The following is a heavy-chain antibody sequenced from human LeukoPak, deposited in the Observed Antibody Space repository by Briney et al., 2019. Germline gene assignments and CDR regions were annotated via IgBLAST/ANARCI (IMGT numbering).Heavy chain of an antibody. Sequence: GGSLRLSCAASGFTFINAWMSWVRQAPGKGLEWGGRIKSKADGGSTDYAAPVKGRFTFSRDDSKNTLYLQMNSLKTENTAVYYCTADGCSGGGCFSGHYWGQGTLVTVSS. CDR3: TADGCSGGGCFSGHY. CDR1: GFTFINAW. D-gene: IGHD2-15*01. CDR2: IKSKADGGST. J-gene: IGHJ4*02. V-gene: IGHV3-15*01.